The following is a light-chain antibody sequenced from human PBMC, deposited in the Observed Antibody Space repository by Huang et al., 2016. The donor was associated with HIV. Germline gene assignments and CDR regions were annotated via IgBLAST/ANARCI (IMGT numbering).Light chain of an antibody. Sequence: DIVMTQSPDSLAVSLGERATINCRSSQNILNTYNNKNYLAWYQQKSGHPPRRLIYWASTRESGVPDRFSGSGSGTDFTLTISSLQAEDMAFYYCHQYYDTPGTFGQGTQVEIK. V-gene: IGKV4-1*01. J-gene: IGKJ1*01. CDR3: HQYYDTPGT. CDR2: WAS. CDR1: QNILNTYNNKNY.